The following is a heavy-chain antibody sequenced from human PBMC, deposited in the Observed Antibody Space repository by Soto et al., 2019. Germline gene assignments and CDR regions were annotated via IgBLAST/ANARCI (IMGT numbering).Heavy chain of an antibody. V-gene: IGHV1-8*01. CDR1: GYTFTTYE. CDR2: MSPSSGNT. J-gene: IGHJ6*02. CDR3: ARVGGQLFGDHGMDV. Sequence: QVQLVQSGAEVKKPGASVKVSCKASGYTFTTYEINWVRQVPGQGLEWMGWMSPSSGNTGYVDQFRGRVTMTSNTSRATADMERSSLRSEDTAVYYCARVGGQLFGDHGMDVWGQGTTVTVSS. D-gene: IGHD3-16*01.